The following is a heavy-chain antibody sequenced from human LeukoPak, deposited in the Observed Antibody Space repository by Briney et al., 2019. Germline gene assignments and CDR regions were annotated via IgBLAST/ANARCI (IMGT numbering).Heavy chain of an antibody. Sequence: GASVKVSCKVSGYSLTKLCMHWVRQAPGKGLEWMGNFDPEDGETIYAQKFQGRVTMTRNTSISTAYMELSSLRSEDTAVYYCARGATTMVRGVTSDAFDIWGQGTMVTVSS. D-gene: IGHD3-10*01. V-gene: IGHV1-24*01. CDR3: ARGATTMVRGVTSDAFDI. CDR1: GYSLTKLC. CDR2: FDPEDGET. J-gene: IGHJ3*02.